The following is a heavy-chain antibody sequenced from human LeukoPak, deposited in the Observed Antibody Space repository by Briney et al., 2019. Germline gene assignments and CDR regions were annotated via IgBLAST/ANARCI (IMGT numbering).Heavy chain of an antibody. J-gene: IGHJ6*03. V-gene: IGHV3-11*01. Sequence: GGSLRLSCAASGFTFSDYYMSWIRQAPGKGLEWVSYISSSGSTIYYADSVKGRFTISRDNAKNSLYLQMNSLRAEDTAVYYCARENYDFWSGYLSPENYYYYMDVWGKGTTVTVSS. D-gene: IGHD3-3*01. CDR2: ISSSGSTI. CDR3: ARENYDFWSGYLSPENYYYYMDV. CDR1: GFTFSDYY.